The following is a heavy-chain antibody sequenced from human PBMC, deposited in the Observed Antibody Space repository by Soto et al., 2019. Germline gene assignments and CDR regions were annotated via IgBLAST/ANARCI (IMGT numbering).Heavy chain of an antibody. CDR2: MNPNSGDT. V-gene: IGHV1-8*01. CDR1: GYTFTSYE. CDR3: ARGELLWFGELLR. Sequence: QVQLVQSGAEVKKPGASVKVSCKASGYTFTSYEINWVRQATGQGLEWMGWMNPNSGDTGYAQKFQGRVTMTRNTSISTDYMELSSLRSEDTAVYYCARGELLWFGELLRWGQGTLVTVYS. D-gene: IGHD3-10*01. J-gene: IGHJ4*02.